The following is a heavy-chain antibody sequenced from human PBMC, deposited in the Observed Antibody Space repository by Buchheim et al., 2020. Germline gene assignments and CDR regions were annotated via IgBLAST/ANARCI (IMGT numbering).Heavy chain of an antibody. D-gene: IGHD6-25*01. CDR3: VRDLVGGSDY. CDR2: IDEYGTIT. J-gene: IGHJ4*02. Sequence: EVQLVESGGGLIQPGGSLRLSCAASGFTFSRFWMHWVRQAPGKGLVWVSRIDEYGTITNYADSVKGRFNISRDNARNNLYLQMNSLRVEDTAVYYCVRDLVGGSDYWGQGIL. V-gene: IGHV3-74*01. CDR1: GFTFSRFW.